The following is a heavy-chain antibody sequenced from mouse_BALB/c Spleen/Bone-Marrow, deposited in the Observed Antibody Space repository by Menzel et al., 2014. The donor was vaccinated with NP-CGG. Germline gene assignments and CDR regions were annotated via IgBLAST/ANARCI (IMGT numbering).Heavy chain of an antibody. D-gene: IGHD1-1*01. Sequence: WPGQGLEWIGEINPSNGGTNFNEKFKSKATLTVDKSSSTAFMQLSSLTSEDSAVYYCTRSNYGYWFFDVWGAGTTVTVSS. J-gene: IGHJ1*01. CDR2: INPSNGGT. V-gene: IGHV1S16*01. CDR3: TRSNYGYWFFDV.